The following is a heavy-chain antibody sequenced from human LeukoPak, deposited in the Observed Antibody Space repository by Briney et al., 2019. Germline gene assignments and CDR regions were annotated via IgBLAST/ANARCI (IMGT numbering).Heavy chain of an antibody. CDR3: ARGTYCSSTSCYAHNWFDP. CDR2: IYHSGST. J-gene: IGHJ5*02. CDR1: GYSISSGYY. V-gene: IGHV4-38-2*02. Sequence: SETLSLTCTVSGYSISSGYYWGWIRQPPGKGLEWIGSIYHSGSTYYNPSLKSRVTISVDTSKNQFSPKLSSVTAADTAVYYCARGTYCSSTSCYAHNWFDPWGQGTLVTVSS. D-gene: IGHD2-2*01.